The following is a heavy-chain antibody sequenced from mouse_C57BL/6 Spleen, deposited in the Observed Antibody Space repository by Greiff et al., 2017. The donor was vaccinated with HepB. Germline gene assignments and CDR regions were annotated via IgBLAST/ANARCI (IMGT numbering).Heavy chain of an antibody. J-gene: IGHJ3*01. Sequence: VQLQQPGAELVKPGASVKVSCKASGYTFTSYWMHWVKQRPGQGLEWIGRIHPSDSDTNYNQKFKGKATLTVDKSSSTAYMQLSSLTSEDSAVYYCAILYCASWFAYWGQGTLVTVSA. CDR2: IHPSDSDT. CDR3: AILYCASWFAY. D-gene: IGHD1-1*01. CDR1: GYTFTSYW. V-gene: IGHV1-74*01.